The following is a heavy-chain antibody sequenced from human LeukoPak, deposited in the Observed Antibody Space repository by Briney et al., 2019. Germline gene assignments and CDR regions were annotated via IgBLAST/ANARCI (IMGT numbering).Heavy chain of an antibody. J-gene: IGHJ4*02. CDR2: IYYSGST. Sequence: SETLSLTCTVSGGSISTYYWSWIRQPPGKGLEWIGYIYYSGSTNYNPSLKNRVTISEDTSKNQFSLKLSSVTAADTAVYYCARGRGGVAGTDWGQGTLVTVSS. D-gene: IGHD6-19*01. CDR1: GGSISTYY. V-gene: IGHV4-59*01. CDR3: ARGRGGVAGTD.